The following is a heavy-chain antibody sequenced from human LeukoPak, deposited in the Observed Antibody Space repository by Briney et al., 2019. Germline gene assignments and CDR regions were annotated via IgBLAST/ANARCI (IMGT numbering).Heavy chain of an antibody. J-gene: IGHJ4*02. V-gene: IGHV3-30*04. CDR2: ISYDGSNK. Sequence: PGGSLRLSCAASGFTFSSYAMHWVRQAPGKGLEWVAVISYDGSNKYYADSVKGRFTISRDNSKNTLYLQMNSLRAEDTAVYYCAREQFGAQWLVLSGNFDYWGQGTLVTVSS. CDR3: AREQFGAQWLVLSGNFDY. D-gene: IGHD6-19*01. CDR1: GFTFSSYA.